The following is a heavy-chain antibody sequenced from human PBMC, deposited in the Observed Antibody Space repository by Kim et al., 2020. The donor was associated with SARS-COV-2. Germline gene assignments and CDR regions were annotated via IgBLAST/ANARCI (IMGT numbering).Heavy chain of an antibody. CDR1: GYTFTSYA. CDR3: ARRIPVAIAVAGTKVRNWFDP. CDR2: INAGNGNT. J-gene: IGHJ5*02. Sequence: ASVKVSCKASGYTFTSYAMHWVRQAPGQRLEWMGWINAGNGNTKYSQKFQGRVTITRDTSASTAYMELSSLRSEDTAVYYCARRIPVAIAVAGTKVRNWFDPWGQGTLVTVSS. V-gene: IGHV1-3*01. D-gene: IGHD6-19*01.